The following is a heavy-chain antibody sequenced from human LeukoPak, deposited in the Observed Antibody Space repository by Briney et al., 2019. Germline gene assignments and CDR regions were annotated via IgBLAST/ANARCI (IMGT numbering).Heavy chain of an antibody. D-gene: IGHD4-11*01. Sequence: GGSLRLSCEASGFFFSTYGMSWVRQAPGKGLEWVSYISATIGTIYYADSVKGRFTISRDNAKNSLYLQMNSLRAEDTAVYYCARDQEAWGTITTFDNWGHGTLVTVSS. J-gene: IGHJ4*01. V-gene: IGHV3-48*01. CDR3: ARDQEAWGTITTFDN. CDR1: GFFFSTYG. CDR2: ISATIGTI.